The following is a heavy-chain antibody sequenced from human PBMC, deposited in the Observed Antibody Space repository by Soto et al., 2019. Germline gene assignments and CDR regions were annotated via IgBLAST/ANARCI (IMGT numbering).Heavy chain of an antibody. V-gene: IGHV3-15*01. CDR3: TTGPYGDPSYFDY. J-gene: IGHJ4*02. CDR2: IKSKTDGGTT. D-gene: IGHD7-27*01. Sequence: GGSLRLSCAASGFTFSNAWMSWVRQAPGKGLEWVGRIKSKTDGGTTDYAAPVKGRFTISRDDSKNTLYLQMNSLKTEDTAVYYCTTGPYGDPSYFDYWGQGTLVTVSS. CDR1: GFTFSNAW.